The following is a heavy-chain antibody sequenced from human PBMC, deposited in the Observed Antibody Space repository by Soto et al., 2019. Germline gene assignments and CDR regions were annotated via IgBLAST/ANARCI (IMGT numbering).Heavy chain of an antibody. CDR3: AKDQDYDFWSGYFRRQYNWFDP. CDR1: GFTFSSYA. J-gene: IGHJ5*02. Sequence: PVGSLRLSCAASGFTFSSYAMSWVRQAPGKGLEWVSAISGSSGSTYYADSVKGRFTISRDNSKNTLYLQMNSLRAEDTAVYYCAKDQDYDFWSGYFRRQYNWFDPWGQGTLVTVSS. V-gene: IGHV3-23*01. D-gene: IGHD3-3*01. CDR2: ISGSSGST.